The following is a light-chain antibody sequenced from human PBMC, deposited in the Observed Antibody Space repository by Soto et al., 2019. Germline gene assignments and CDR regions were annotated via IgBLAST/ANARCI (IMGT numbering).Light chain of an antibody. J-gene: IGKJ5*01. CDR3: QQRSNWPPLIS. Sequence: EIVLTQSPGTLSLSPGERATLSCRASQSFNSIYLAWYQQKPGQAPRLLIYGASSRATGIPDRFSGSGSGTDFTLTISSLEPEDFAVYYCQQRSNWPPLISFGQGTRLEIK. V-gene: IGKV3D-20*02. CDR1: QSFNSIY. CDR2: GAS.